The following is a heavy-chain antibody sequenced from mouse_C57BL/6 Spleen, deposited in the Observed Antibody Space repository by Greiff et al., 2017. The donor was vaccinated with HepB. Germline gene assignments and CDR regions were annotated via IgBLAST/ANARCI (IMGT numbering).Heavy chain of an antibody. Sequence: EDQLQQSGPELVKPGASVKMSCKASGYTFTDYNMHWVKQSHGKSLEWIGYINPNNGGTSYNQKFKGKATLTVNKSSSTAYMELRSLTSEDSAVYYCARAYYYGRGFAYWGQGTLVTVSA. D-gene: IGHD1-1*01. CDR3: ARAYYYGRGFAY. J-gene: IGHJ3*01. CDR2: INPNNGGT. V-gene: IGHV1-22*01. CDR1: GYTFTDYN.